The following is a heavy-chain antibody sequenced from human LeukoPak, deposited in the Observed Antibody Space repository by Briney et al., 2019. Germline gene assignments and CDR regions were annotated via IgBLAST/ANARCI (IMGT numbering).Heavy chain of an antibody. Sequence: SETLSLTCSVSGGSISSSSSYWGWIRQPPGKGLEWIGSIYYSGSSFDNPALKSRVTISVDTSKNQVSLKLRSVTAADTAVYYCARTTEGYAGGPGYSYYYYMDVWGKGTTVTISS. V-gene: IGHV4-39*07. CDR3: ARTTEGYAGGPGYSYYYYMDV. D-gene: IGHD5-12*01. CDR1: GGSISSSSSY. CDR2: IYYSGSS. J-gene: IGHJ6*03.